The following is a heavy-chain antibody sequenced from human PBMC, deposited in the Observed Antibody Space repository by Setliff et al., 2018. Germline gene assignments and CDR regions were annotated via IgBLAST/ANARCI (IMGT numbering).Heavy chain of an antibody. J-gene: IGHJ6*03. V-gene: IGHV1-69*05. D-gene: IGHD5-18*01. CDR1: GGAFRSYG. CDR3: AREGVDTRSSTDYRYYMDV. Sequence: SVKVSCRASGGAFRSYGISWVRQAPGQGLEWMGGTIPSFGSTNYAQKFQDRVTIITDESTSTAYMELSSLRTEDTAVYYCAREGVDTRSSTDYRYYMDVWGKGTTVTVSS. CDR2: TIPSFGST.